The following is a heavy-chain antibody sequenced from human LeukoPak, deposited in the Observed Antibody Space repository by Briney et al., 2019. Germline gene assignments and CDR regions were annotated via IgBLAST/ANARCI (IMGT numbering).Heavy chain of an antibody. CDR3: ASRSYGSGSQPKYYYYYYYMDV. D-gene: IGHD3-10*01. Sequence: GASVKVSCKASGGTFSSYAISWVRQAPGQGLEWMGGIIPIFGTANYAQKFQGRVTITADKSTSTAYMELSSLRSEDTAVYYCASRSYGSGSQPKYYYYYYYMDVWGKGTTVTVSS. CDR2: IIPIFGTA. CDR1: GGTFSSYA. J-gene: IGHJ6*03. V-gene: IGHV1-69*06.